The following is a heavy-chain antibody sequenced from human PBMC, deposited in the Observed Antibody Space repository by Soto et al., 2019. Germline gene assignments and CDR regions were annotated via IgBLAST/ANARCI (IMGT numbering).Heavy chain of an antibody. CDR3: ARAVFSGSGDYMDV. J-gene: IGHJ6*03. V-gene: IGHV1-18*01. CDR1: GCTFSSYT. Sequence: ASVKVSCKASGCTFSSYTISWVRQAPGQGLEWMGWISAYNGNTNYAQKLQGRVTMTTDTSTSTAYMELRSLRSDDTAVYYCARAVFSGSGDYMDVWGKGTTVTVSS. CDR2: ISAYNGNT. D-gene: IGHD3-10*01.